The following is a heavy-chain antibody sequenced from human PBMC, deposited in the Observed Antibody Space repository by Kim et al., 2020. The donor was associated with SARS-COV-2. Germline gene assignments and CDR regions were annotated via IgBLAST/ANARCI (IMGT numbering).Heavy chain of an antibody. V-gene: IGHV1-69*13. CDR2: IIPIFGTA. CDR1: GGTFSSYA. D-gene: IGHD1-26*01. J-gene: IGHJ6*02. CDR3: ARDQRVGWELGTGNYYYGMDV. Sequence: SVKVSCKASGGTFSSYAISWVRQAPGQGLEWMGGIIPIFGTANYAQKFQGRVTITADEATSTAYMELSSLRSEDTAVYYCARDQRVGWELGTGNYYYGMDVWGQGTTVTVSS.